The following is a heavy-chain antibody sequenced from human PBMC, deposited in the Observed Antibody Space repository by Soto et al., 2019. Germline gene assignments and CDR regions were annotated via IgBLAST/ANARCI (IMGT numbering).Heavy chain of an antibody. J-gene: IGHJ4*02. Sequence: QVQLQESGSRLVKPSQTLSLTCSVSDNSMSTSGFFWSWVRQPPGQGLEWIGYIYQSGFTAYNPSLRSRATISIDTTKTQSSLSLSSVTAEDTAVSYCARGEISDFDFWGQGTLVTVAS. CDR2: IYQSGFT. CDR1: DNSMSTSGFF. CDR3: ARGEISDFDF. D-gene: IGHD3-16*01. V-gene: IGHV4-30-2*01.